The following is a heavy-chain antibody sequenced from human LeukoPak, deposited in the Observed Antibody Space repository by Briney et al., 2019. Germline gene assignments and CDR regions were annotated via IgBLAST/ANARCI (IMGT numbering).Heavy chain of an antibody. CDR1: GGSFSGYY. D-gene: IGHD2-8*01. CDR3: ARGFRMYAFHNWFDP. Sequence: PSETLSLTCAVYGGSFSGYYWSWIRQPPGKGLEWIGEINHSGSTNYNPSLKSRVTISVDTSKNQFSLKLSSVTAADTAVYYCARGFRMYAFHNWFDPWGQGTLVTVSS. V-gene: IGHV4-34*01. CDR2: INHSGST. J-gene: IGHJ5*02.